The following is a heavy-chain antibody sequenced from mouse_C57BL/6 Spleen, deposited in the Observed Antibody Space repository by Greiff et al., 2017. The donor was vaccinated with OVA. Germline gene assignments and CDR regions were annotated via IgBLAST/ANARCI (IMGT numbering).Heavy chain of an antibody. CDR3: AITGYYAMDY. J-gene: IGHJ4*01. CDR2: ISYDGSN. D-gene: IGHD4-1*01. CDR1: GYSITSGYY. V-gene: IGHV3-6*01. Sequence: EVQLVESGPGLVKPSQSLSLTCSVTGYSITSGYYWNWIRQFPGNKLEWMGYISYDGSNNYNPSLKNRISITRDTSKNQFFLKLNSVTTEDTATYYCAITGYYAMDYWGQGTSVTVSS.